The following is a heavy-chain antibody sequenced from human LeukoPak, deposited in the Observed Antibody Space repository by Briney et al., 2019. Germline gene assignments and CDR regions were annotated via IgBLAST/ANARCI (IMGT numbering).Heavy chain of an antibody. CDR3: ARDDYSSASRTFDI. CDR2: INPNSGGT. J-gene: IGHJ3*02. CDR1: GYTFRGYY. V-gene: IGHV1-2*02. Sequence: GASVKVSFKASGYTFRGYYMHWLRQPPGQGLEWMGWINPNSGGTNYAQKFEGRVTMTGDKSISTAYMELSRLTSDDKAVYYCARDDYSSASRTFDIWGQGTRVTVSS. D-gene: IGHD6-19*01.